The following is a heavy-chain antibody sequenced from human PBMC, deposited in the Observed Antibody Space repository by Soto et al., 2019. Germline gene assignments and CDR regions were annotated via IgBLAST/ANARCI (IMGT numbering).Heavy chain of an antibody. CDR2: ISSSGSTI. CDR3: ARDGPHEYSSSSGWFDP. J-gene: IGHJ5*02. CDR1: GFTFSSYE. V-gene: IGHV3-48*03. Sequence: SGGSLRLSCAASGFTFSSYEMNWVRQAPGKGLEWVSYISSSGSTIYYADSVKGRFTISRDNAKNSLYLQMNSLRAEDTAVYYCARDGPHEYSSSSGWFDPWGQGTLVTVSS. D-gene: IGHD6-6*01.